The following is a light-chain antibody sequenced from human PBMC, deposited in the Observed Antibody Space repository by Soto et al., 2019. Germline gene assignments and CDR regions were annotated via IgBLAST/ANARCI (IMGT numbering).Light chain of an antibody. CDR2: GAS. CDR1: QSVSSN. Sequence: EVVMRQSPATLAVSPWERATLSCMASQSVSSNLAWYQQKPGQAPRLLIYGASTRATGIPARFSGSGSGTEFTLTISSLQSEDFAVYYCQQYFEWPPMTFGQGTKVDI. J-gene: IGKJ1*01. V-gene: IGKV3-15*01. CDR3: QQYFEWPPMT.